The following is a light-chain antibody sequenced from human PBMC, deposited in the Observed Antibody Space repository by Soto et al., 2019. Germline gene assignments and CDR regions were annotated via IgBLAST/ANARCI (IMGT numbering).Light chain of an antibody. V-gene: IGKV1-9*01. CDR1: QAVPNN. CDR2: EES. CDR3: QQVKTYPRT. Sequence: IHMTHSPSTLSGSLGDMVTITFGPSQAVPNNMAWYQQKPGKPPKLLIYEESTLHSGVPSRFSGRKSGTQFTLTIDSLQPEDFATYYCQQVKTYPRTFGGGTKVDIK. J-gene: IGKJ4*01.